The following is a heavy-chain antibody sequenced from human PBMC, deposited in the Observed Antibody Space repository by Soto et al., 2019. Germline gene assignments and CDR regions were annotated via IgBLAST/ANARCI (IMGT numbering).Heavy chain of an antibody. J-gene: IGHJ4*02. D-gene: IGHD3-16*02. CDR1: GGTFSSCA. CDR2: IIPIFGTA. V-gene: IGHV1-69*13. CDR3: ARAYDLGGVIAKPLRFDY. Sequence: GASVKVSCKASGGTFSSCAISWVRQAPGQGLEWMGGIIPIFGTANYAQKFQGRVTITADESTSTAYMELSSLRSEDTAVYYCARAYDLGGVIAKPLRFDYWGQGTLVTVSS.